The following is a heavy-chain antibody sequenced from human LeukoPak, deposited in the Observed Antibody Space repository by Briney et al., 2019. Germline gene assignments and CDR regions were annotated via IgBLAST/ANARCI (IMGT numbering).Heavy chain of an antibody. CDR1: ASGVSFTSHS. J-gene: IGHJ4*02. Sequence: GGSLRLSCAASASGVSFTSHSMNWVRQAPGKVLEWISYISSSGSYIFYAASVEGRFTVSRDNARNSLYLQMNSLRAEDTAIYYCAREYNSRATFDYWGQGTLVTVSS. D-gene: IGHD1-20*01. CDR2: ISSSGSYI. V-gene: IGHV3-21*05. CDR3: AREYNSRATFDY.